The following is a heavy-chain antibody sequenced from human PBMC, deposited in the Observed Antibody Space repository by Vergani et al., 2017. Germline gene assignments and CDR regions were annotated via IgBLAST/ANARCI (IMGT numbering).Heavy chain of an antibody. D-gene: IGHD6-25*01. CDR1: GGSISSGDHC. CDR2: IFYSGTT. J-gene: IGHJ6*03. CDR3: ARVDTQVPATSHFYYMDV. Sequence: QVQLQESGPGVVKPSQTLSLTCAVSGGSISSGDHCWTWIRQRPGKGLEWIGYIFYSGTTYDNPSLRSRLTILVDTSQNQFSLKLRSVPAADTAVYYCARVDTQVPATSHFYYMDVWGKGTTVVVSS. V-gene: IGHV4-31*11.